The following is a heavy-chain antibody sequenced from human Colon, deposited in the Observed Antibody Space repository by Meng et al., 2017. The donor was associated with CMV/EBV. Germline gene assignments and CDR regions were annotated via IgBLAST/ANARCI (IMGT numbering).Heavy chain of an antibody. J-gene: IGHJ4*02. V-gene: IGHV1-18*01. CDR2: ISAYTGDT. D-gene: IGHD4-23*01. CDR3: SREVDYGGHIALGY. Sequence: ASVKVSCKASGYTFMNDGISWVRQAPGQGLEWMGWISAYTGDTRYSHKVQGSVTMTRDTSTNTAYMELMSLRSDDTAVYYCSREVDYGGHIALGYWGQGTLVTVSS. CDR1: GYTFMNDG.